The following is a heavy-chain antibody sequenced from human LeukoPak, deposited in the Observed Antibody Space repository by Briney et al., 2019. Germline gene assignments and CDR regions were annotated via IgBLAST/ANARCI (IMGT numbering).Heavy chain of an antibody. J-gene: IGHJ4*02. CDR1: GGSISSYY. Sequence: SETLSLTCTVSGGSISSYYWSWIRQPPGKGLEWIGYIYYSGSTNYNPSLKSRVTISVDTSKNQFSLKLSSVTAADTAVYYCARLGYSSSWLAVDYWGQGTLVTVSS. CDR2: IYYSGST. D-gene: IGHD6-13*01. CDR3: ARLGYSSSWLAVDY. V-gene: IGHV4-59*01.